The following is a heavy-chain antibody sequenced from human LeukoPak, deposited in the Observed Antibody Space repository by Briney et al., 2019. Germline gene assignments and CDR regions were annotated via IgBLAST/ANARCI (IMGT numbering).Heavy chain of an antibody. J-gene: IGHJ4*02. CDR3: AKRDSAGSD. CDR1: GFTFSSYA. D-gene: IGHD6-13*01. CDR2: ISYDGSNK. V-gene: IGHV3-30-3*02. Sequence: GGSLRLSCATSGFTFSSYAMHWVRQAPGKGLEWVAVISYDGSNKYYADSVKGRFTISRDNSKNTLYLQMNSLRAEDTAVYYCAKRDSAGSDWGQGTLVTVSS.